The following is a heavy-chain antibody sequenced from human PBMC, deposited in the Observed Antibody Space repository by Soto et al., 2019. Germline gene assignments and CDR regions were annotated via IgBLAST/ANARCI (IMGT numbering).Heavy chain of an antibody. CDR3: ASKRGYGSIPLDY. V-gene: IGHV4-39*01. Sequence: PSETLSLTCTVSGGSISSSSYYWGWIRQPPGKGLEWIGSIYYSGSTYYNPSLKSRVTISVDTSKNQFSLKLSSVTAADTAVYYCASKRGYGSIPLDYWDQGTLVTVSS. CDR2: IYYSGST. J-gene: IGHJ4*02. D-gene: IGHD3-10*01. CDR1: GGSISSSSYY.